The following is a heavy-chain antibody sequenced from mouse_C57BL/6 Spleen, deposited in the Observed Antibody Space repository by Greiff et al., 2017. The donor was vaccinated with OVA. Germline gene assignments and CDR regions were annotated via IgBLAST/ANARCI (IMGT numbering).Heavy chain of an antibody. D-gene: IGHD2-5*01. CDR2: IWSGGST. Sequence: QVHVKQSGPGLVQPSQSLSITCTVSGFSLTSYGVHWVRQSPGKGLEWLGVIWSGGSTDYNAAFISRLSISKDNSKSQVFFKMNSLQADDTAIYYCARSVTYYSNYVGAMDYWGQGTSVTVSS. CDR1: GFSLTSYG. CDR3: ARSVTYYSNYVGAMDY. J-gene: IGHJ4*01. V-gene: IGHV2-2*01.